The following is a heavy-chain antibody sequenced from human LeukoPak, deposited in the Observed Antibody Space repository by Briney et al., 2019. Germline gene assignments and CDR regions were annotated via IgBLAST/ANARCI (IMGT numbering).Heavy chain of an antibody. CDR2: ISYDGSNK. Sequence: PGRSLRLSCAASGFILSDYNMHWVRQAPGKGLEWVAVISYDGSNKYYADSVKGRFTISRDNSKNTLYLQMNSLRAEDTAVYYCARDQTGFCSGSSCLGSTFDYWGQGTLVTVFS. CDR1: GFILSDYN. V-gene: IGHV3-30*04. J-gene: IGHJ4*02. D-gene: IGHD2-15*01. CDR3: ARDQTGFCSGSSCLGSTFDY.